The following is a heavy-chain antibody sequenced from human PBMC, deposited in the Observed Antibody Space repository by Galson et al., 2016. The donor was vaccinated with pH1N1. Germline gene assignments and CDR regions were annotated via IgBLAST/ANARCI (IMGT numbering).Heavy chain of an antibody. D-gene: IGHD4-17*01. Sequence: SLRLSCAASGFTFSDYYMTWLRQAPGKGLEWISHISSNGDNIKYAGSVKGRFTISRDNAKNSLYLQMNSLRAEDTALYYCARGAFGDYGARGLDVWGQGTTVTVSS. V-gene: IGHV3-11*01. CDR3: ARGAFGDYGARGLDV. CDR2: ISSNGDNI. CDR1: GFTFSDYY. J-gene: IGHJ6*02.